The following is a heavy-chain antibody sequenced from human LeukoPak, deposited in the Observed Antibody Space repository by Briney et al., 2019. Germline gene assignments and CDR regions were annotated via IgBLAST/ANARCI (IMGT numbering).Heavy chain of an antibody. J-gene: IGHJ6*02. V-gene: IGHV4-61*01. D-gene: IGHD1-7*01. Sequence: SETLSLTCTVSDGSVSSSSYYWSWIRQPPGKGLEWIGYIYYSGSTNYNPSLKSRVTISLDMFKNQLSLKLSSVTAADTAVYYYARRTGSTGYNFYYHGMEVWGQGTTVTVSS. CDR2: IYYSGST. CDR1: DGSVSSSSYY. CDR3: ARRTGSTGYNFYYHGMEV.